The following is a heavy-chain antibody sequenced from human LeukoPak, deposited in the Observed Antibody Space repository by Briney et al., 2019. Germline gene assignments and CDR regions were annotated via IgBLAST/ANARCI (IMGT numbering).Heavy chain of an antibody. J-gene: IGHJ4*02. V-gene: IGHV3-23*01. Sequence: HPRGSPRLSCAASGFTSSSDAMSCGRQAPGKGLEWVSAIRGCGGSTYYGDSVKGRVTISRDHYKNTLYLQMNSLGAEDTAVYYCAKWRTWDYWGQGTLVTVSS. CDR2: IRGCGGST. CDR3: AKWRTWDY. CDR1: GFTSSSDA.